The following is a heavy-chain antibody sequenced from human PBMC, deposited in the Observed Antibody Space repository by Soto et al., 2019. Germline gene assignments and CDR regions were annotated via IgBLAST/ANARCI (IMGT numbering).Heavy chain of an antibody. CDR1: GGSISSYY. CDR2: IYYSGST. Sequence: PSETLSLTCTVSGGSISSYYWSWIRQPPGKGLEWIGYIYYSGSTKYNPSLKSRVTISVDTSKNQFSLKLSSVTAADTAVYYCARDLYGSGSSPFDYWGQGTLVTVSS. V-gene: IGHV4-59*01. CDR3: ARDLYGSGSSPFDY. J-gene: IGHJ4*02. D-gene: IGHD3-10*01.